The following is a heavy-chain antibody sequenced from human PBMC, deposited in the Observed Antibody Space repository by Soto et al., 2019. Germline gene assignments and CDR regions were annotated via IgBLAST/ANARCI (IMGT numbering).Heavy chain of an antibody. CDR3: ATVATARHNYYYYMDV. V-gene: IGHV1-69*02. D-gene: IGHD5-12*01. CDR1: EGTFSSYT. Sequence: QVQLVQSGAEVKKPGSSVKVSCKASEGTFSSYTISWVRQAPGQGLEWMGRIIPILGIANYAQKFQGRVTITADKSTSTAYMELSSLRSEDTAVYYCATVATARHNYYYYMDVWGKGTTVTVSS. J-gene: IGHJ6*03. CDR2: IIPILGIA.